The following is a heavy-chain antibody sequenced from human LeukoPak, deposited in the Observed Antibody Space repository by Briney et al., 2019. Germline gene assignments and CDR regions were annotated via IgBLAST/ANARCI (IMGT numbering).Heavy chain of an antibody. J-gene: IGHJ3*01. D-gene: IGHD1-26*01. CDR2: INHSGST. CDR1: GGSFSGYY. Sequence: PSETLSLTCAVYGGSFSGYYWSWIRQPPGKGLEWIGEINHSGSTNYNPSLKSRVTISVDTSKNHFSLKLSSVIAADTAVYYCARHVGKWGFDFWGQGTMVTVSS. CDR3: ARHVGKWGFDF. V-gene: IGHV4-34*01.